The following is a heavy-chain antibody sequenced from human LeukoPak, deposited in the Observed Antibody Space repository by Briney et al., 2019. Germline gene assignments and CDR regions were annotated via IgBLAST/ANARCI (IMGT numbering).Heavy chain of an antibody. V-gene: IGHV1-2*02. Sequence: ASVKVTCKASGYTFLDYYMHWVRQAPGQGLEWMGWINPNSGGTNYAQKFQGRVTVTRDTSISTVYMDLSGLRSDDTAMYYCARVRPCTTATCYRWFDPWGQGTLVTVSS. CDR2: INPNSGGT. J-gene: IGHJ5*02. CDR1: GYTFLDYY. D-gene: IGHD2-2*01. CDR3: ARVRPCTTATCYRWFDP.